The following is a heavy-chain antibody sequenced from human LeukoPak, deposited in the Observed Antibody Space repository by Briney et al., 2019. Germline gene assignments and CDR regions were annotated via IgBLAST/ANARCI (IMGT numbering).Heavy chain of an antibody. CDR1: GGSISSYY. CDR3: ARSTLALSAFDI. CDR2: TYYSGST. J-gene: IGHJ3*02. V-gene: IGHV4-59*01. Sequence: KASETLSLTCTVSGGSISSYYWSWIRQPPGKGLEWIGYTYYSGSTNYNPSLKSRVTISADTSKNQFSLKLSSVTAADTAVYYCARSTLALSAFDIWGQGTMVTVSS.